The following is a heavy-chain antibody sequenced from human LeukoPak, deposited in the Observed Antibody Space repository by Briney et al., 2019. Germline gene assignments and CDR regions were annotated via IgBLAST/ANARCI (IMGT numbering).Heavy chain of an antibody. J-gene: IGHJ3*02. V-gene: IGHV4-59*01. D-gene: IGHD3-22*01. CDR1: GGSISSYY. CDR3: AREGDYSSASYGAYDI. Sequence: SETLSLTCTVSGGSISSYYWSWIRQPPGKGLEWLGYIYYSGSTNYNPSLKSRITISLDTSKNQFSLKLTSVTAADTAVYYCAREGDYSSASYGAYDIWGQGTMVTVSS. CDR2: IYYSGST.